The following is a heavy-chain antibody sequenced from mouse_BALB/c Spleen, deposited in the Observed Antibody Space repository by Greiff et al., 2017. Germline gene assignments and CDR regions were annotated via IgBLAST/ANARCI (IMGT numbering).Heavy chain of an antibody. CDR1: GYSITSDYA. Sequence: DVQLQESGPGLVKPSQSLSLTCTVTGYSITSDYAWNWIRQFPGNKLEWMGYISYSGSTSYNPSLKSRISITRDTSKNQFFLQLNSVTTEDTATYYCARTHYYGSSYGAMDYWGQGTSVTVSS. D-gene: IGHD1-1*01. CDR2: ISYSGST. V-gene: IGHV3-2*02. J-gene: IGHJ4*01. CDR3: ARTHYYGSSYGAMDY.